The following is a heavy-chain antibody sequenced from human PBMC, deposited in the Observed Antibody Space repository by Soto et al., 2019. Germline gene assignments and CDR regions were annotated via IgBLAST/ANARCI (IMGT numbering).Heavy chain of an antibody. V-gene: IGHV3-30*18. CDR2: ISYDGSNS. CDR1: GFPFNNYA. D-gene: IGHD3-16*01. Sequence: QVQLVESGGGVAQPGTSLRLSCAASGFPFNNYAMHWVRQRPGKGLDWVAVISYDGSNSYYSDSVKGRFTVSRDRSKNTLSLQMNSLRVEDTAVYYCAKGILSATFAPYAMDVWGQGTTVTVSS. CDR3: AKGILSATFAPYAMDV. J-gene: IGHJ6*02.